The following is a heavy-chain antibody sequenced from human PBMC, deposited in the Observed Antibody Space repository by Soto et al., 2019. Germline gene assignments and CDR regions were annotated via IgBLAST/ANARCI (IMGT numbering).Heavy chain of an antibody. CDR1: GGTLSNNA. D-gene: IGHD2-2*01. CDR3: ALGFDDRGSVGVPAANPWYYSMDV. J-gene: IGHJ6*04. V-gene: IGHV1-69*06. Sequence: QVQLVQSGTEVKKPGSSMKVSCKASGGTLSNNAISWVRQAPGQGLEWMGGIIPLSATTNYAQKFQGRVTTTADRSTSTAYMELTRLRSEDTAVYYCALGFDDRGSVGVPAANPWYYSMDVWGEGSTVTDSS. CDR2: IIPLSATT.